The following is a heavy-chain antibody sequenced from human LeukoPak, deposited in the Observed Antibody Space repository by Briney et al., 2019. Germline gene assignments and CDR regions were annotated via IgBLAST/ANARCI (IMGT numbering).Heavy chain of an antibody. D-gene: IGHD2-2*01. CDR1: GFTVSSNC. J-gene: IGHJ4*02. CDR2: IYSGGTT. Sequence: GGSLRLSCAASGFTVSSNCMSWVRQAPGKGLEWVSVIYSGGTTYYADSVKGRFTISRDNAKNSLYLQMNSLRAEDTAVYYCARTSGYCSSTSCSGANDYWGQGTLVTVSS. CDR3: ARTSGYCSSTSCSGANDY. V-gene: IGHV3-53*01.